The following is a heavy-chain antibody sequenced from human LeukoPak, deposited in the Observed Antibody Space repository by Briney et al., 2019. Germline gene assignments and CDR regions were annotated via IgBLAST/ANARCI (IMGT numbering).Heavy chain of an antibody. CDR2: IYTSGNT. J-gene: IGHJ4*02. CDR3: AGAGDGGWGLVAYLDY. Sequence: SETLSLTCTVSGGSISSGSYYWSWIRQPAGKGLEWIGRIYTSGNTNYNPSLKSRVTMSADTSKNQFSLKLSSVTAADTAVYYCAGAGDGGWGLVAYLDYWGQGTLVTVSS. CDR1: GGSISSGSYY. D-gene: IGHD3-16*01. V-gene: IGHV4-61*02.